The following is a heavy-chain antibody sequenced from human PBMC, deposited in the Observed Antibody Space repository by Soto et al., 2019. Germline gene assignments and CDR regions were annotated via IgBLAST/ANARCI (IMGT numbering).Heavy chain of an antibody. J-gene: IGHJ5*02. V-gene: IGHV4-30-2*01. CDR2: IYHSGST. CDR3: ARAQLEGNWFDP. D-gene: IGHD1-1*01. CDR1: GGSISSGGYS. Sequence: QLQLQESGSGLVRPSQTLSLTCAVSGGSISSGGYSWNWIRQPPGKGLEWIGYIYHSGSTLYNPSPRTPATMSVDKSKTHFPRKLTSVSAAHTAVYHCARAQLEGNWFDPWGPGPLVTVSS.